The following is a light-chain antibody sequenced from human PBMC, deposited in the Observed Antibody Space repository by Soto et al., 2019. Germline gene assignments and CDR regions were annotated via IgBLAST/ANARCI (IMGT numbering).Light chain of an antibody. Sequence: DIQMTQSPSSLSASVGDRVSFTCRASQGISKFLAWYQQKPGKVPTLLIYAASTLQSGVPSRFSGTGSGTHFTLTISSLQPEDVATYYCQKYNRAPLTFGGGTKVEIK. CDR1: QGISKF. CDR2: AAS. CDR3: QKYNRAPLT. J-gene: IGKJ4*01. V-gene: IGKV1-27*01.